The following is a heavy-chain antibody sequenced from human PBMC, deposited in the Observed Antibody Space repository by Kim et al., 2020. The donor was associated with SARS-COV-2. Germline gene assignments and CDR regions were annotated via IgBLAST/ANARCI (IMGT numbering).Heavy chain of an antibody. J-gene: IGHJ4*02. CDR3: AKDPGGYDSVY. V-gene: IGHV3-23*01. D-gene: IGHD5-12*01. CDR1: GFTFSSYA. CDR2: ISGRGGST. Sequence: GGSLRLSCAASGFTFSSYAMSWVRQAPGKGLEWVAAISGRGGSTYYADSVKGRFTSSRDNSKNTLYLQMNSLRAEDTAVYYCAKDPGGYDSVYWGQGTLVTVSS.